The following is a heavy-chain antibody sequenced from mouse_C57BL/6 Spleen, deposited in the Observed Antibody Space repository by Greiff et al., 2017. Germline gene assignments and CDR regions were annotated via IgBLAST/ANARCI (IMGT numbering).Heavy chain of an antibody. V-gene: IGHV1-50*01. Sequence: VQLQHPGAELVKPGASVKLSCKASGYTFTSYWMQWVKQRPGQGLEWIGEIDPSDSYTNYNQKFKGKATLTVDTSSSTAYMQLSSLTSEDSAVYYCARYGGSRYFDVWGTGTTVTVSS. D-gene: IGHD1-1*01. CDR1: GYTFTSYW. J-gene: IGHJ1*03. CDR2: IDPSDSYT. CDR3: ARYGGSRYFDV.